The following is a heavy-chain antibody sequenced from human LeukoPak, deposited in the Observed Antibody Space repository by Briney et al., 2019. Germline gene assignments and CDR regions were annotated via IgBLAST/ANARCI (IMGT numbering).Heavy chain of an antibody. CDR1: GFTFSSYA. CDR2: ISGSDGST. J-gene: IGHJ3*02. Sequence: GGSLRLSCAASGFTFSSYAMSWVRQAPGKGLEWVSGISGSDGSTYYADSVKGRFTISRDNSKNTLYLQMNSLRAEDTAIYYCAKDVPTMIIEGAFDIWGQGTMVTVSS. D-gene: IGHD3-22*01. V-gene: IGHV3-23*01. CDR3: AKDVPTMIIEGAFDI.